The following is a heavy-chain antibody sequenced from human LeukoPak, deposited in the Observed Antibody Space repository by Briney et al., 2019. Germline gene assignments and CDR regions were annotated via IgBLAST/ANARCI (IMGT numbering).Heavy chain of an antibody. CDR2: ISGSGGST. CDR1: GFTFSSYA. CDR3: AKPNIVVVVPAFDY. V-gene: IGHV3-23*01. J-gene: IGHJ4*02. Sequence: PGGSLRLSCAASGFTFSSYAMSWVRQAPGKWLEWVSAISGSGGSTYYADSVKGRFTISRDNSKNTLYLQMNSLRAEDTAVYYCAKPNIVVVVPAFDYWGQGTLVTVSS. D-gene: IGHD2-15*01.